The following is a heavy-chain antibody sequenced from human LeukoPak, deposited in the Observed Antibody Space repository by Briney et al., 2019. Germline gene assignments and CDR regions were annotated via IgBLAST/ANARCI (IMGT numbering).Heavy chain of an antibody. CDR3: AKWPEGATPKFHH. V-gene: IGHV3-23*01. D-gene: IGHD1-26*01. J-gene: IGHJ4*02. CDR2: ISASGHAT. Sequence: AGGSLRLSCAASGFTFSSYAMSWVRQAPGKGLEAPGKGLKWVSTISASGHATYYPDSVRGRFTISRDNSKSTLHLQMDSLRAEDSALYYCAKWPEGATPKFHHWGQGTLVTVSS. CDR1: GFTFSSYA.